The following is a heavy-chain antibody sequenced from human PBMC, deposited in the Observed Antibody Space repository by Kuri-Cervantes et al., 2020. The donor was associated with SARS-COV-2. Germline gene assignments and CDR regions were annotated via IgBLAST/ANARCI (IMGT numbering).Heavy chain of an antibody. CDR2: IHYSGNT. J-gene: IGHJ4*02. D-gene: IGHD3-16*01. V-gene: IGHV4-61*01. CDR1: SGSVSGGSYY. CDR3: ARGGGYDYPHY. Sequence: GSLRLSCTVSSGSVSGGSYYWSWIRQPPGKGLEWIGYIHYSGNTKYNPSLESRVTISVDTSKSQFSLEANSVTAADTAVYYCARGGGYDYPHYWGQGTLVTVSS.